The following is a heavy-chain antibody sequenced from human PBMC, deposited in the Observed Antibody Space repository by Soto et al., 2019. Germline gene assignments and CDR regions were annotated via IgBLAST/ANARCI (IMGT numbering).Heavy chain of an antibody. CDR2: ISAYNGNT. Sequence: ASVKVSCKASGYTFTSYGISWVRQAPGQGLEWMGWISAYNGNTNYAQKLQGRVTMTTDTSTSTAYMELRSLRSDDTAVYYCASDGEPSYYDSSGYWFDPWGQGTLVTVSS. CDR3: ASDGEPSYYDSSGYWFDP. CDR1: GYTFTSYG. D-gene: IGHD3-22*01. V-gene: IGHV1-18*01. J-gene: IGHJ5*02.